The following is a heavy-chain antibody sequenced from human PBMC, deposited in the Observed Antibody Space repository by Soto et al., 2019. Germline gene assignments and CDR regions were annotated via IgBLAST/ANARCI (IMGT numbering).Heavy chain of an antibody. CDR2: IWFDGNNK. J-gene: IGHJ4*02. D-gene: IGHD1-1*01. Sequence: QVQLVESGGGVVQPGRSLRLSCAASGFTFNTYGFHWVRQAPGKGLEWVAVIWFDGNNKYYTDSVKGRFTIPRDTSKNTLYLQMNSLRVDDTAVYYCARIQLDTIMALDYWGQGALVTVSS. V-gene: IGHV3-33*01. CDR1: GFTFNTYG. CDR3: ARIQLDTIMALDY.